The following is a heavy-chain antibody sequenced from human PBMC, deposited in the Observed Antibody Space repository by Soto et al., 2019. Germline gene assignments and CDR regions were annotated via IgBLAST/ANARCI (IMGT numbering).Heavy chain of an antibody. J-gene: IGHJ6*02. CDR3: ARGLYSNYGDV. CDR1: GGTFSSYA. Sequence: QVQLVQSGAEVKKPGSSVKVSCKASGGTFSSYAISWVRQSPGQGLEWMGGIIPIFGTANYAQKFQGRVTVSADESTSTAYMEMTSLRSEDTAVDYCARGLYSNYGDVWGQGTTVTVAS. D-gene: IGHD4-4*01. V-gene: IGHV1-69*12. CDR2: IIPIFGTA.